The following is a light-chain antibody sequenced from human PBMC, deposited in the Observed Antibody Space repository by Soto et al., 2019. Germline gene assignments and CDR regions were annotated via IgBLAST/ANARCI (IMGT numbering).Light chain of an antibody. V-gene: IGKV3-15*01. J-gene: IGKJ3*01. CDR1: QGVSSN. CDR3: QQYNDWPFT. Sequence: EIVMTQSPATLSVSPGERVTLSCRASQGVSSNLAWYQQKPGQAPRLLIYGASTRAAGLPARFSGSGSGTDFTLTIDSLQSEDFALYYCQQYNDWPFTFGPGTQMDI. CDR2: GAS.